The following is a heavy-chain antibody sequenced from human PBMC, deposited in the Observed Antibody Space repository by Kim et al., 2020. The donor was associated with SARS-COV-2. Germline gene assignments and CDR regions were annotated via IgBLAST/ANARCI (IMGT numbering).Heavy chain of an antibody. V-gene: IGHV3-23*01. CDR3: AKRDGDSSGYRPFYN. D-gene: IGHD3-22*01. Sequence: GGSLRLSCAASGFTFSSYAVSWVRQAPGKGLEWVTAISGSGGSTYYADSVKGRFTISRDNSKNMLYLQMNSLRAEDTAVYYCAKRDGDSSGYRPFYNWGQGTLVTVSS. J-gene: IGHJ4*02. CDR1: GFTFSSYA. CDR2: ISGSGGST.